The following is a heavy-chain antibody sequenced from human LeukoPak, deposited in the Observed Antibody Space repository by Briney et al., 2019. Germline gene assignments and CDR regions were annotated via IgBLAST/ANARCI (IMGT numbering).Heavy chain of an antibody. CDR1: GGSISSSSYY. Sequence: SETLSLTCTVSGGSISSSSYYWGWIRQPPGKGLEWIGSIYYSGSTYYNPSLKSRVTISVDTSKNQFSLKLSSATAADTAVYYCARDWEYSGSYLRAFDIWGQGTMVTVSS. J-gene: IGHJ3*02. CDR3: ARDWEYSGSYLRAFDI. CDR2: IYYSGST. V-gene: IGHV4-39*07. D-gene: IGHD1-26*01.